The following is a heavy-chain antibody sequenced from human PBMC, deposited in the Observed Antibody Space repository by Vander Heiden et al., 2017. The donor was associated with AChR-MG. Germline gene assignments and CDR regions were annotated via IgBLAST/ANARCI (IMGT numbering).Heavy chain of an antibody. CDR2: IYSGGST. Sequence: EVQLVESGGGLVQPGGSLRLSCAASGFTVSRNNMSWVRQAPGKGLEWVSVIYSGGSTYYADSVKGRFTISRDNSKNTLYLQMNSLRAEDTAVYYCAREVRRAIAAARPNWFDPWGQGTLVTVSS. CDR3: AREVRRAIAAARPNWFDP. CDR1: GFTVSRNN. D-gene: IGHD6-13*01. J-gene: IGHJ5*02. V-gene: IGHV3-66*01.